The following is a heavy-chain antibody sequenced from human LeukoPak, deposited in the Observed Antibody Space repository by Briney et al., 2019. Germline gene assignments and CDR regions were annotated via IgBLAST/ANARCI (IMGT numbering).Heavy chain of an antibody. J-gene: IGHJ3*01. CDR1: GFTFSTYG. CDR2: IWYDGTIK. Sequence: GGSLRLSCAASGFTFSTYGMHWVRQAPGKGLEWVAVIWYDGTIKYYADSVKGRFTISRDNSKNTLYLQMNSLRAEDTAVYYCAGAVGPFDFWGQGTIVIVSS. V-gene: IGHV3-33*01. CDR3: AGAVGPFDF.